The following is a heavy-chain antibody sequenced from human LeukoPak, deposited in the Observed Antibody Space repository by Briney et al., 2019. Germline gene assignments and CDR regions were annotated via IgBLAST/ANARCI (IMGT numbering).Heavy chain of an antibody. V-gene: IGHV4-59*08. CDR1: GGSISSYY. Sequence: SETLSLTCTVSGGSISSYYWSWIRQPPGKGLEWIGYIYYSGSTNYNPSLKSRVTISVDTSKNQFSLKPSPVTATDTAVYYCARHRYPGSSDYFDCWGQGTLVTVSS. D-gene: IGHD6-6*01. CDR2: IYYSGST. J-gene: IGHJ4*02. CDR3: ARHRYPGSSDYFDC.